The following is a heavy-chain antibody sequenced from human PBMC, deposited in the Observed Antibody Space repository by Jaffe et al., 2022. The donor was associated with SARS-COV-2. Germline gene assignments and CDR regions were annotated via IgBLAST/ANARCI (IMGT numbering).Heavy chain of an antibody. D-gene: IGHD3-16*01. Sequence: QLQLQESGPGLLKPSETLSLTCTVSGGSISSSSYYWGWIRQPPGKGLAWIGTIFYSGNTYYNPSLKSRVTISVDTSKNQFSLKLSSVTAADTAMYYCARRYADFDSYYFDYWGQGTLVTVSS. CDR3: ARRYADFDSYYFDY. CDR1: GGSISSSSYY. CDR2: IFYSGNT. J-gene: IGHJ4*02. V-gene: IGHV4-39*01.